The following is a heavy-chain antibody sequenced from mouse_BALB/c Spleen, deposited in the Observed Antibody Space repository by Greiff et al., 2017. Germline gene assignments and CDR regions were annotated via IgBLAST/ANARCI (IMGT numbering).Heavy chain of an antibody. D-gene: IGHD1-1*01. V-gene: IGHV1-54*03. J-gene: IGHJ2*01. CDR2: INPGSGGT. CDR3: ARSDYYGSSYYFDY. Sequence: QVQLQQSGAELMKPGASVKISCKATGYTFSSYWIEWVKQRPGQGLEWIGVINPGSGGTNYNEKFKGKATLTADKSSSTAYMQLSSLTSDDSAVYFCARSDYYGSSYYFDYWGQGTTLTVSS. CDR1: GYTFSSYW.